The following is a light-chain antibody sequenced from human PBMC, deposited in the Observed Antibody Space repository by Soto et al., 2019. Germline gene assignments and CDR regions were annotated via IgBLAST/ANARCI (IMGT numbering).Light chain of an antibody. CDR3: HQYGSSPWT. Sequence: EIVLTQSPGTLSLSPGERATLSCRASPSVSSSYLAWYQQKPGQAPRLLIYGASSRATGIPARFSGSGSGTNITPTISRLEPEDFAVYYGHQYGSSPWTFGQGTKVEIK. J-gene: IGKJ1*01. CDR1: PSVSSSY. CDR2: GAS. V-gene: IGKV3-20*01.